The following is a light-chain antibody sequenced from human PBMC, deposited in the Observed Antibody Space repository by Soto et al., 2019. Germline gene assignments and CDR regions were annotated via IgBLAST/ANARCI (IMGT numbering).Light chain of an antibody. CDR3: AAWDDSLSGPVV. CDR1: SSNIGTNY. V-gene: IGLV1-47*01. J-gene: IGLJ2*01. Sequence: QSVLTQPPSASGTPGQRVTISCSGSSSNIGTNYVYWYQQLPGRAPKLLIYRNNQRPSGVPDRFSGSKSGTSASLAISGLRSEDEADYYCAAWDDSLSGPVVFGGGTKVTVL. CDR2: RNN.